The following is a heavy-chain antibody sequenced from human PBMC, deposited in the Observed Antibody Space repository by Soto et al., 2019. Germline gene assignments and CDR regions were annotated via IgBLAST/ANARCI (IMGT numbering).Heavy chain of an antibody. V-gene: IGHV1-3*01. CDR2: INAGNGNT. CDR1: GYTFTSYA. Sequence: QVQLVQSGAEVKKPGASVKVSCKASGYTFTSYAMHWVRQAPGQRLEWMGWINAGNGNTKYSQKVQGRVTITRATSASTAYMELSSLRSEDTAVYYCASSEYDTPRWGWFDPWGQGTLVTVSS. CDR3: ASSEYDTPRWGWFDP. D-gene: IGHD3-9*01. J-gene: IGHJ5*02.